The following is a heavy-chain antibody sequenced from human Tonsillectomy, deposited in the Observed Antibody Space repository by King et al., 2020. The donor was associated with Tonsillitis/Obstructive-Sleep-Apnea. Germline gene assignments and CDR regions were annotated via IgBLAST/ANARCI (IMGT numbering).Heavy chain of an antibody. CDR2: IYYSGST. CDR1: GGSISSSSYY. J-gene: IGHJ3*02. CDR3: ARLTWEDAFDI. Sequence: QLQESGPGLVKPSETLSLTCTVSGGSISSSSYYWGWIRQPPGKGLEWIGNIYYSGSTYYNPSLKSRVPISVATSKNQFSLKLSSVTAADAAVYYCARLTWEDAFDIWGQGTMVTVSS. V-gene: IGHV4-39*01. D-gene: IGHD7-27*01.